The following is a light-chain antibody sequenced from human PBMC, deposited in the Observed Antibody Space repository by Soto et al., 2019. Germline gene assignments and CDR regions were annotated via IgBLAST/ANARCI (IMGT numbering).Light chain of an antibody. CDR2: GAS. CDR3: QQYGSSTIT. Sequence: EIVFTQSPGTLSLSPGERASLSCRASQRISSTFLAWYQQKPGQAPRLLIYGASSRETGIPDRFGGSASGTEFTLTISRLEPEDFAVYYCQQYGSSTITFGQGTRLEIK. V-gene: IGKV3-20*01. J-gene: IGKJ5*01. CDR1: QRISSTF.